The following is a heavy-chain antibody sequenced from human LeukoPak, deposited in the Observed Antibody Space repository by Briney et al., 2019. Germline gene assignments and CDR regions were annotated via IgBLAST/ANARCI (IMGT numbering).Heavy chain of an antibody. CDR3: ARGGGTTGCYDY. D-gene: IGHD1-7*01. V-gene: IGHV1-46*01. J-gene: IGHJ4*02. CDR1: GYTFTNYY. Sequence: ASVKVSCKASGYTFTNYYMHWVRQAPGQGLEWMGIINPNGGSTTYAQKFQGRVTMTRDTSTSTVYMELSSLRSGDTAVYYCARGGGTTGCYDYWGQGTLVTVSS. CDR2: INPNGGST.